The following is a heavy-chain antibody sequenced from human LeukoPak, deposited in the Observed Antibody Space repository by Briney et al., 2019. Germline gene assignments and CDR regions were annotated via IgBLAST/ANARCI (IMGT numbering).Heavy chain of an antibody. D-gene: IGHD1-26*01. CDR2: ISSSSSYI. J-gene: IGHJ4*02. CDR1: GFTFSFYT. V-gene: IGHV3-21*01. CDR3: ARDLIVGTTYFDY. Sequence: PGGSLRLSCAASGFTFSFYTMNWVRQAPGKGLEWVSSISSSSSYIYYADSVKGRLTISRDNAKNSLYLQMNSLRAEDTAVYYCARDLIVGTTYFDYWGQGTLVTVSS.